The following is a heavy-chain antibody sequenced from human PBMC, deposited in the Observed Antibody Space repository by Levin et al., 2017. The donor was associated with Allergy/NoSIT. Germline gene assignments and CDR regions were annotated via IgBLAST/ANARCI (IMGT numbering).Heavy chain of an antibody. Sequence: SETLSLTCTVSGASISSSGHYWSWIRQHPGKGLEWTGNIYYNGITYYSPSLKSRLSLSVDTSKNQFSLNLTSVTAADTAVYYCARQAKRGAYFDYWGQGSLVTVSS. CDR3: ARQAKRGAYFDY. D-gene: IGHD3-10*01. CDR1: GASISSSGHY. J-gene: IGHJ4*02. V-gene: IGHV4-31*03. CDR2: IYYNGIT.